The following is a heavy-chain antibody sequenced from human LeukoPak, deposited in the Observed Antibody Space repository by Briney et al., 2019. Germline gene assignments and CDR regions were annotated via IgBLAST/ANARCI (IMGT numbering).Heavy chain of an antibody. CDR1: GFTSSSYW. CDR3: ARKNGLDY. J-gene: IGHJ4*02. CDR2: IKGDGSEK. Sequence: GSLTLSCPASGFTSSSYWRSWVRQAPGKGREWVANIKGDGSEKYYVDSVKGRFTISRDNAKNSLYLQMNSLRAEDTAVYYCARKNGLDYWGQGTLVTVSS. V-gene: IGHV3-7*01.